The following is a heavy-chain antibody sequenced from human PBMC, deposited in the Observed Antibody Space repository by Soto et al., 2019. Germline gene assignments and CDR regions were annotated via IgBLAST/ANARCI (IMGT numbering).Heavy chain of an antibody. CDR2: ISVSGVST. CDR3: ETMHGYFEY. Sequence: VVSLILSCASSGFTFISFAIDLFRQAPVSWLEWVSAISVSGVSTYYADSVKGPFTISRDNYKKTHYLQMTSLRAEDTAMYYCETMHGYFEYWGKGNTVNVS. J-gene: IGHJ4*02. D-gene: IGHD2-2*01. V-gene: IGHV3-23*01. CDR1: GFTFISFA.